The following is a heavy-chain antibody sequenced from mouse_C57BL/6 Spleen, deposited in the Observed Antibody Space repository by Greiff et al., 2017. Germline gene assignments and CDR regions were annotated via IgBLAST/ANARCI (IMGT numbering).Heavy chain of an antibody. D-gene: IGHD2-12*01. V-gene: IGHV1-54*01. CDR1: GYAFTNYL. J-gene: IGHJ3*01. Sequence: QVQLQQSGAELVRPGTSVKVSCKASGYAFTNYLIEWVKQRPGQGLEWIGVINPGSGGTNYNETFKGKATLTADKSSSTAYMQLSSLTSEDSAVYFFARPPTTGFAYWGQGTLVTVSA. CDR2: INPGSGGT. CDR3: ARPPTTGFAY.